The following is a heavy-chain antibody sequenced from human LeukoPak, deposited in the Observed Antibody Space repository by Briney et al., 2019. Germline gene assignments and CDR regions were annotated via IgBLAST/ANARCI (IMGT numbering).Heavy chain of an antibody. J-gene: IGHJ6*02. V-gene: IGHV1-69*04. CDR3: ARRIVATTRSPYYYYGMDV. CDR1: GGTFSSYA. Sequence: SVNVSCKASGGTFSSYAISWVRQAPGQGLEWMGRIIPILGIADYAQKFQGRDTITADKSTSTAYMELSSLRSEDAAVYYCARRIVATTRSPYYYYGMDVWGQGTTVTVSS. CDR2: IIPILGIA. D-gene: IGHD5-12*01.